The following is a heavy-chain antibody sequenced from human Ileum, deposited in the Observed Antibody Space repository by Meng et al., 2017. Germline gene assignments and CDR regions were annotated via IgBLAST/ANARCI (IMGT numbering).Heavy chain of an antibody. CDR1: GYTFTAFY. Sequence: QVQRVQSGAEVKKPGASVKVSCKASGYTFTAFYMHWVRQAPGQGLEWMGRINPNSGDTKCAQKFQGRVTMTRDTSISTAYMELSTLTSDDTAMYYCARGVAENWGQGTLVTVSS. V-gene: IGHV1-2*06. CDR3: ARGVAEN. J-gene: IGHJ4*02. CDR2: INPNSGDT. D-gene: IGHD6-19*01.